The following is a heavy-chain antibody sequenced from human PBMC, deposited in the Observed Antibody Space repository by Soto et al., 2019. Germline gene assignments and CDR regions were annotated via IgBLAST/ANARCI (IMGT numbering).Heavy chain of an antibody. CDR2: IYRSGGT. CDR1: GFILDRGD. V-gene: IGHV3-66*01. J-gene: IGHJ3*02. Sequence: PGGSLGLSCADSGFILDRGDMRYVRQASGKWLEWVSVIYRSGGTYYADSVKGRFTISRDISKSTLYLQMNDLRADDSAVFYFARVTPGVHAYDIWCQATMVTGS. D-gene: IGHD4-4*01. CDR3: ARVTPGVHAYDI.